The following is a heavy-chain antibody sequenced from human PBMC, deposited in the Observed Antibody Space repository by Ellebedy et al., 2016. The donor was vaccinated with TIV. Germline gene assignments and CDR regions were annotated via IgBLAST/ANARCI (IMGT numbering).Heavy chain of an antibody. Sequence: GGSLRLSCAASGFTFSSYGMHWVRQAPGKGLEWVAVTSYDGSNKDYVGSVKGRFTISRDNSKNTLYLQVNSLRAEDTAVYHCARDLRYCSGGSCYVHLDYWGQGTLVTVSS. CDR1: GFTFSSYG. CDR3: ARDLRYCSGGSCYVHLDY. J-gene: IGHJ4*02. CDR2: TSYDGSNK. D-gene: IGHD2-15*01. V-gene: IGHV3-30*03.